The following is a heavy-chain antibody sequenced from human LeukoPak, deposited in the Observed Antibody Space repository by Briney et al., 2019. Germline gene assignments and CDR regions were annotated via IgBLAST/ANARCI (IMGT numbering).Heavy chain of an antibody. V-gene: IGHV3-21*01. Sequence: MTGGSLRLSCAASGFTFSSYGMHWVRQAPGRGLEWVSFISSVSGYIYYADSVKDRFTISRDNARNSLYLQMNSLRAEDTAVYYCARDWRTQVLHPYYFEYWGQGVLVTVSS. CDR3: ARDWRTQVLHPYYFEY. J-gene: IGHJ4*02. D-gene: IGHD3-16*01. CDR2: ISSVSGYI. CDR1: GFTFSSYG.